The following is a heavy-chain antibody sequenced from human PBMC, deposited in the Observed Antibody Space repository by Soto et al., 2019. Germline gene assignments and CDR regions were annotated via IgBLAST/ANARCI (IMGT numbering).Heavy chain of an antibody. D-gene: IGHD3-10*01. V-gene: IGHV4-34*01. Sequence: PSETLSLTCAVYDGSLSGYYWTWIRQPPGKGLEWIGESNHSGSTNYNPSLKSRVTISVDTSKSQFSLRLSFVTAADTAVYYCARITMVRGVIIDNYGLDVWGQGTTVT. CDR1: DGSLSGYY. CDR3: ARITMVRGVIIDNYGLDV. CDR2: SNHSGST. J-gene: IGHJ6*02.